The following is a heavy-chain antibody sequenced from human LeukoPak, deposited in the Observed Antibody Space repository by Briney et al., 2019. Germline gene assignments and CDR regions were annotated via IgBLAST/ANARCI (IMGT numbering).Heavy chain of an antibody. V-gene: IGHV4-39*01. J-gene: IGHJ5*02. CDR3: ARPLTYYYDSSGYSNWFDP. D-gene: IGHD3-22*01. Sequence: NSSETLSLTCTVSGGSISSSSYYWGWIRQPPGKGLEWIGSIYYSGSTCYNPSLKSRVTISVDTSKNQFSLKLSSVTAADTAVYYCARPLTYYYDSSGYSNWFDPWGQGTLVTVSS. CDR2: IYYSGST. CDR1: GGSISSSSYY.